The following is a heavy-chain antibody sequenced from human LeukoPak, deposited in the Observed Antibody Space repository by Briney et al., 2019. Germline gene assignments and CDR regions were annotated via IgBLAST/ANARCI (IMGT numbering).Heavy chain of an antibody. D-gene: IGHD2-15*01. CDR3: AREVAHGDFDY. CDR2: ISSSGSTI. J-gene: IGHJ4*02. Sequence: PGGSLRLSCAASGFTFSSYEMNWVRQAPGKGLEWVSYISSSGSTIYYAGSVKGRFTISRDNAKNSLYLQMNSLRAEDTAVYYCAREVAHGDFDYWGQGTLVTVSS. CDR1: GFTFSSYE. V-gene: IGHV3-48*03.